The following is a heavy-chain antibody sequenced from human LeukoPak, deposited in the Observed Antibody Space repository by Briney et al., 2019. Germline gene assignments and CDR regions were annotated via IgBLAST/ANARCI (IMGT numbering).Heavy chain of an antibody. J-gene: IGHJ3*02. CDR3: AGSWSPYDAFDI. Sequence: GGSLRLSCAASGFTFSSYSMNWVRQAPGRGLEWVSYISSSSSNIDYADSVKGRFTISRDNAKNSLYLQMNSLRAEDTAVYYCAGSWSPYDAFDIWGQGTMVSVSS. V-gene: IGHV3-48*01. CDR1: GFTFSSYS. D-gene: IGHD6-13*01. CDR2: ISSSSSNI.